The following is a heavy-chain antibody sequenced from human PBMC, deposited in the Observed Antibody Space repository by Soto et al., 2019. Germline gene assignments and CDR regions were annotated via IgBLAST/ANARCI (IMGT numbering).Heavy chain of an antibody. Sequence: GGSLRLSCAASGFTFSSYAMSWVRQAPGKGLEWVSAISGRGGSTYYAESVKGRFTISRDNSKNTLYLQMNSLRAEDTAVYYCAKVNYDILTGYYRNYYYYMDVWGKGTTVTVSS. V-gene: IGHV3-23*01. CDR1: GFTFSSYA. CDR3: AKVNYDILTGYYRNYYYYMDV. J-gene: IGHJ6*03. CDR2: ISGRGGST. D-gene: IGHD3-9*01.